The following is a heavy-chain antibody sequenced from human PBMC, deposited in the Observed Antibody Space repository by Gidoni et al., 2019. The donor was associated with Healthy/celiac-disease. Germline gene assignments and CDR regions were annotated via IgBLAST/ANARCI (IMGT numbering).Heavy chain of an antibody. D-gene: IGHD3-10*01. J-gene: IGHJ6*02. CDR1: GYTLRSYE. Sequence: EVQLVESGGGWVQPGGSLRLSCAASGYTLRSYEMNWVRQAPGKGLEWVSYISSSGSTIYYADSVKGRFTISRDNAKNSLYLQMNSLRAEDTAVYHCARVESYPIRYGMDVWGQGTTVTVSS. CDR2: ISSSGSTI. V-gene: IGHV3-48*03. CDR3: ARVESYPIRYGMDV.